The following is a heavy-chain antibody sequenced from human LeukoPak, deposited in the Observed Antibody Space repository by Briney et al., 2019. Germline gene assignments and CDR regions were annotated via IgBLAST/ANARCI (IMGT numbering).Heavy chain of an antibody. V-gene: IGHV4-34*01. D-gene: IGHD6-13*01. CDR3: ARGPFRAAALLGY. CDR1: GESFSGFY. J-gene: IGHJ4*02. Sequence: SETLSLTCAVYGESFSGFYWSWIRQPPGKGLEYIGEINHSGSTNYNPSLKSRVTLSVDTSKNQFSLKLRSVIAADTAVYYCARGPFRAAALLGYWGQGTLVTVSS. CDR2: INHSGST.